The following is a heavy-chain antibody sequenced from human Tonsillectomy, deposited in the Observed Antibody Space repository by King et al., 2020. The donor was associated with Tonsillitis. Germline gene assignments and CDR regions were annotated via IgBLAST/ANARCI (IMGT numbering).Heavy chain of an antibody. CDR3: AKEMSLGRPFDS. Sequence: VKLVESGGGLVQPGGSLRLSCAASGFTFSNDAMSWVRQATGKGLEWVSAVNADGAGTHYADSVKGRFTISRDNSKNTMYLKMGSLTVEDAALYFCAKEMSLGRPFDSWGQGTLVTVSS. V-gene: IGHV3-23*04. J-gene: IGHJ4*02. CDR1: GFTFSNDA. D-gene: IGHD5/OR15-5a*01. CDR2: VNADGAGT.